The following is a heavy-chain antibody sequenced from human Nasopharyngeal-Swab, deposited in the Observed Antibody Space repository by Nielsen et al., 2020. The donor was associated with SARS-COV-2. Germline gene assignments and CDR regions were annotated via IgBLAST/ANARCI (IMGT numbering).Heavy chain of an antibody. CDR2: ITPSSGAT. V-gene: IGHV1-2*06. D-gene: IGHD1-26*01. CDR3: TRGVDY. J-gene: IGHJ4*02. Sequence: WVRQAPGQGLEWMGRITPSSGATTYAQNFQGRVTMTRDTSITTAYMELSGLRPDDTAIYYCTRGVDYWGQGTLVTVSS.